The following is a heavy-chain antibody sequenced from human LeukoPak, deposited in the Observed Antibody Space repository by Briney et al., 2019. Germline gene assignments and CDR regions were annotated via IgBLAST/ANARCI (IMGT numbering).Heavy chain of an antibody. J-gene: IGHJ1*01. V-gene: IGHV1-2*02. Sequence: ASVKVSCKASGHTLTVHYTHWVRQGPGQGLEWLGWITLHSGDTHYAQKYQGRLTMTSDTSISTGYMELSTLQFGDTAVYYCAREGQLGLDNWGQGTLVTVSS. CDR2: ITLHSGDT. CDR3: AREGQLGLDN. D-gene: IGHD1-1*01. CDR1: GHTLTVHY.